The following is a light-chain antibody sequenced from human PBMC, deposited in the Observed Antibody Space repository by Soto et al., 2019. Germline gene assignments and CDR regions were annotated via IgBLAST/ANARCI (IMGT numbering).Light chain of an antibody. J-gene: IGKJ2*01. CDR1: QSLSSNH. Sequence: EIVLTQSPGTLSLSPGERATLSCRASQSLSSNHLAWYQQKPGQAPRLLIYGASSRATGIPDRFSGSGSGTDFTLTISRLEPEDFTVYYCQQDGTSPRTFGPGTKLEIK. CDR2: GAS. CDR3: QQDGTSPRT. V-gene: IGKV3-20*01.